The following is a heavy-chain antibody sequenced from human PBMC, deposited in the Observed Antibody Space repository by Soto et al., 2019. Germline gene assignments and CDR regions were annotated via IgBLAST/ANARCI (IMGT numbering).Heavy chain of an antibody. V-gene: IGHV1-18*01. J-gene: IGHJ4*02. CDR3: ARGRYGDY. Sequence: QVHLVQSGAEVKKPGASVKVSCKGSGYALTTYGITWVRQAPGQGLEWMGWISDHNGNTNYDQKLQGRSTVTRDASTSTAYMDLRRLRSDDTAVYYCARGRYGDYWGQGALVTVSS. CDR2: ISDHNGNT. D-gene: IGHD1-1*01. CDR1: GYALTTYG.